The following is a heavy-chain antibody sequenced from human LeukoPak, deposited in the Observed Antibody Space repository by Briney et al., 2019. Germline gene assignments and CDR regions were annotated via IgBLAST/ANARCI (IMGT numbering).Heavy chain of an antibody. Sequence: GGSLRLSCAASGFIFSDHYMSWIRQAPGEGLEGVAYINSDSTTLYYADSVKGRFTVSRDNAKNSLYLHMNSLGVDDTAVYYCARLRGLIDHWGQGALVTVSS. V-gene: IGHV3-11*01. CDR1: GFIFSDHY. D-gene: IGHD3-10*01. J-gene: IGHJ4*02. CDR2: INSDSTTL. CDR3: ARLRGLIDH.